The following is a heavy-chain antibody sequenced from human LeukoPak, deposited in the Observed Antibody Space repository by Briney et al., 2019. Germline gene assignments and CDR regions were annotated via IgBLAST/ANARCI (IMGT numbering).Heavy chain of an antibody. J-gene: IGHJ4*02. CDR3: ARDGMGGCYSGPHDY. Sequence: GGSLRLSCAASGFTVSSNYMSWVRQAPGKGLEWVANIKQDGSEKYYVDSVKGRFTISRDNAKNSLYLQMNSLRAEDTAVYYCARDGMGGCYSGPHDYWGQGTLVTVSS. CDR2: IKQDGSEK. D-gene: IGHD2-21*01. CDR1: GFTVSSNY. V-gene: IGHV3-7*03.